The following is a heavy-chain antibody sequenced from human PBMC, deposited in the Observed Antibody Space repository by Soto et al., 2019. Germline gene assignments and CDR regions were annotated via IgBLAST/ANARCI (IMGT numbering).Heavy chain of an antibody. Sequence: QVQLVESGGGVVQPGRSLRLSCAASGFTFSSYGMHWVRQAPGKGLEWVAVIWYDGSNKYYADSVKGRFTISRDNSKNTLYLQMNSLRAEDTAVYYCARDRGTMVRGVIKGWFDPWGQGTLVTXSS. CDR3: ARDRGTMVRGVIKGWFDP. CDR1: GFTFSSYG. D-gene: IGHD3-10*01. V-gene: IGHV3-33*01. CDR2: IWYDGSNK. J-gene: IGHJ5*02.